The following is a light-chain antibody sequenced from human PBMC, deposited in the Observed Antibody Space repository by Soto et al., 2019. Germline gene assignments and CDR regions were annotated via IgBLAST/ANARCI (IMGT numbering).Light chain of an antibody. J-gene: IGLJ1*01. V-gene: IGLV2-18*02. CDR1: SSDVGSYNR. Sequence: QSALTQPPSVSGSPGQSVTISCSGTSSDVGSYNRVSWYQQAPGTAPKVMIYEVSNRPSGVPDRFSGSKSGNTASLTISGLQPEDVADYYCNASTSSNTYVFGTGTKVTVL. CDR3: NASTSSNTYV. CDR2: EVS.